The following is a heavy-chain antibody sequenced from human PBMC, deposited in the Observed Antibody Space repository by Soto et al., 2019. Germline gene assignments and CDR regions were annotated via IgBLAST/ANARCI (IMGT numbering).Heavy chain of an antibody. J-gene: IGHJ4*02. CDR2: IKSKTDGGKT. D-gene: IGHD3-3*01. Sequence: EVQLVESGGGLVQPGGSLRLSCAASGFTFSNACMSWVRQAPGKGLEWVGRIKSKTDGGKTDYAAPVKGRFTISRDNSKNTLYLQMNSLRSEDTAVYYCTTDRSFPVYEANSLWGQGTLVTVSS. CDR3: TTDRSFPVYEANSL. V-gene: IGHV3-15*01. CDR1: GFTFSNAC.